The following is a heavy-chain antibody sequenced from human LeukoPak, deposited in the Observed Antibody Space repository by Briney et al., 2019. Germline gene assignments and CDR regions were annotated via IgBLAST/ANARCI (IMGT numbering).Heavy chain of an antibody. D-gene: IGHD3-10*01. CDR3: AREIFGSGRYPDF. Sequence: GRSLTLSCAASGFSFNNYAMHRVRQAPGQGLEWVALIWHDGSHKFYSNSVRGQFTISRDNSKNTVYLQMNNLRPEDTAVYYCAREIFGSGRYPDFWGQGTLVTASS. V-gene: IGHV3-33*01. CDR2: IWHDGSHK. CDR1: GFSFNNYA. J-gene: IGHJ4*02.